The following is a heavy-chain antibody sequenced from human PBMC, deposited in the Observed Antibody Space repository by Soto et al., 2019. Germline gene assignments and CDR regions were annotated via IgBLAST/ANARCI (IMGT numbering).Heavy chain of an antibody. CDR2: INHGGST. V-gene: IGHV4-38-2*01. CDR3: ARVGPWVPYYYDSGIYTFENWFGP. CDR1: GYSISSGYY. J-gene: IGHJ5*02. D-gene: IGHD3-22*01. Sequence: PSETLSLTCAVSGYSISSGYYWGWLRQPPGKGLEWIGSINHGGSTYHNPSLNSRGTLSIDMTNNHVSLILNSVTAADTAVYYCARVGPWVPYYYDSGIYTFENWFGPWGQGTLVTVS.